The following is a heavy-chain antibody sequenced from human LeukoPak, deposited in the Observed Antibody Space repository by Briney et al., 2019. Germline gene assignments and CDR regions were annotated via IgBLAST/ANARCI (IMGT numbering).Heavy chain of an antibody. V-gene: IGHV3-11*04. D-gene: IGHD2-15*01. CDR1: GFTVSSNY. Sequence: GGSLRLSRAASGFTVSSNYMSWVRQAPGKGLEWVSYISSSGSTIYYADSVKGRFTISRDNAKNSLYLQMNSLRAEDTAVYYCARASARWELLFDYWGQGTLVTVSS. CDR2: ISSSGSTI. CDR3: ARASARWELLFDY. J-gene: IGHJ4*02.